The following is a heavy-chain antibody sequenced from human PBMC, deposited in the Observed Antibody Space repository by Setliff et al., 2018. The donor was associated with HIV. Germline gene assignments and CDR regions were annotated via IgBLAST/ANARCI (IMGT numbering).Heavy chain of an antibody. CDR3: ARDRRMQLWYDAFDV. CDR1: GYTFSSYG. Sequence: ASVKVSCKASGYTFSSYGISWVRQAPGQGLEWLGWISPYNDNTNYAQNIQGRVTMTTDTSTSTAYMELRSLRSDDTAVYYCARDRRMQLWYDAFDVWGPGTLVTVSS. D-gene: IGHD5-18*01. CDR2: ISPYNDNT. V-gene: IGHV1-18*01. J-gene: IGHJ3*01.